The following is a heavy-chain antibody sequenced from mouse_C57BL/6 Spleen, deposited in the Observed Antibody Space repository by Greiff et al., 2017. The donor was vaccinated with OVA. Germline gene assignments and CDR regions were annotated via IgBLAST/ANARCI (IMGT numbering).Heavy chain of an antibody. J-gene: IGHJ3*01. CDR3: ARDDYSWFAY. CDR1: GYTFTSYW. Sequence: YLLQPGASVQLSCKASGYTFTSYWMHWVKQRPGQGLEWIGNINPSNGGTNYNEKFKSKATLTVDKSSSTAYMQLSNLTSEDSAVYYCARDDYSWFAYWGQGTLVTVSA. CDR2: INPSNGGT. D-gene: IGHD2-4*01. V-gene: IGHV1-53*01.